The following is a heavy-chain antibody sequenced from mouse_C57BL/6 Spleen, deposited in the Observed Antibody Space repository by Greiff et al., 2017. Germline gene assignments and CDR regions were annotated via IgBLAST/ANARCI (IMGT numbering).Heavy chain of an antibody. CDR1: GYTFTSYW. CDR2: IYPGSGST. Sequence: QVQLQQPGAELVKPGASVKMSCKASGYTFTSYWITWVKQRPGQGLEWIGDIYPGSGSTNYNEKFKSKATLTVDTSSSTAYMQLSSLTSEDSAVYYCARSPNVVTLMDYWGQGTSVTVSS. V-gene: IGHV1-55*01. D-gene: IGHD2-1*01. CDR3: ARSPNVVTLMDY. J-gene: IGHJ4*01.